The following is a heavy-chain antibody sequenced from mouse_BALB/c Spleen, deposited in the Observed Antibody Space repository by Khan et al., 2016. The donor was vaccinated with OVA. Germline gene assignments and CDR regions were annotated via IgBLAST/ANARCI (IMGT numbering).Heavy chain of an antibody. CDR1: GFTFSNYA. CDR2: ISSGGSS. J-gene: IGHJ3*01. Sequence: DVMLVESGGGLVKPGGSLKLSCAASGFTFSNYAMSWVRQTPEKRLEWVASISSGGSSYYPDSVMGRFTISSDHARNIPYLQMRSLRSEETAMYYCEREYWFTYWGQGTLVTVSA. CDR3: EREYWFTY. V-gene: IGHV5-6-5*01.